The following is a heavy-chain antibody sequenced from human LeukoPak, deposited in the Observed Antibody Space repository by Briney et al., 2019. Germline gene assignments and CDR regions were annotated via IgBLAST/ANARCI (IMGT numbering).Heavy chain of an antibody. D-gene: IGHD2-2*01. Sequence: GASVKVSCKASGGTFSSYAISWVRQAPGQGLEWMGGIIPIFGTANYAQKFQGRVTITTDESTSTAYMELSSLRSEDTAVYYCARESLDIVVVPAARMGFDYWGQGTLVTVSS. CDR2: IIPIFGTA. J-gene: IGHJ4*02. CDR1: GGTFSSYA. CDR3: ARESLDIVVVPAARMGFDY. V-gene: IGHV1-69*05.